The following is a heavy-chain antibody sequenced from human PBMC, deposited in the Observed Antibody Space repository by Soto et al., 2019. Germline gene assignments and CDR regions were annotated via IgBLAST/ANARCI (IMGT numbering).Heavy chain of an antibody. V-gene: IGHV3-66*01. CDR3: ATRMTTAPY. D-gene: IGHD4-17*01. CDR2: IYSDGGT. CDR1: GFTVSNNY. Sequence: GGSLRLSCAASGFTVSNNYLSWVRQAPGKGLQWVSLIYSDGGTDYAESVKGRFTISRDNSKNTLYLQMNSLKAEDTAIYYCATRMTTAPYWRQGTLVTVSS. J-gene: IGHJ4*02.